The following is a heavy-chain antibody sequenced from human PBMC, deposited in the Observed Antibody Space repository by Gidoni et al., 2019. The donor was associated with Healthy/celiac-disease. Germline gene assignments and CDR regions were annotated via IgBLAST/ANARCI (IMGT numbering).Heavy chain of an antibody. Sequence: QVQLVESGGGVVQPGRSLRLSCAASGFTFSSYAMHWVRQAPGKGLEWVAVISYDGSNKYYADSVKGRFTISRDNSKNTLYLQMNSLRAEDTAVYYCVRGIGYSIDYWGQGTLVTVSS. CDR2: ISYDGSNK. CDR3: VRGIGYSIDY. D-gene: IGHD1-1*01. J-gene: IGHJ4*02. CDR1: GFTFSSYA. V-gene: IGHV3-30-3*01.